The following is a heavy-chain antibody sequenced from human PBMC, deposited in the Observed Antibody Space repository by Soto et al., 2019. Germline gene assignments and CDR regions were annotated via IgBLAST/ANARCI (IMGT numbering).Heavy chain of an antibody. CDR3: ARNGTYDSSLSQYSGMDV. CDR2: IVPMFGTP. Sequence: QVQLVQSGAEVKEPGSSVRVSCKASGGTFANFIMNWVRQTPGQGLEWMGGIVPMFGTPTYAEKFKGRLAISATGSTSTVYMELTSLRSDDTAVYYCARNGTYDSSLSQYSGMDVWGQGTTVNVS. CDR1: GGTFANFI. J-gene: IGHJ6*02. D-gene: IGHD3-22*01. V-gene: IGHV1-69*01.